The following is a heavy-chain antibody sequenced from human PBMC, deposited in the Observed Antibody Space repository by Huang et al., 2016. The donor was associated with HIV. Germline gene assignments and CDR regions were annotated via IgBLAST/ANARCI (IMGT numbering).Heavy chain of an antibody. CDR3: ATGFDVFFDF. V-gene: IGHV1-24*01. J-gene: IGHJ4*02. CDR1: EYTLTELS. Sequence: QVQLVQSRAEVKKPGASVKVSCKVSEYTLTELSIHWVRQPPGKGLEWMGGVDPVIGETIYAQKFRGRVTMTEDTSTETAFMELSGLRPEDTAVYYCATGFDVFFDFWGQGTLVTVSS. D-gene: IGHD3-9*01. CDR2: VDPVIGET.